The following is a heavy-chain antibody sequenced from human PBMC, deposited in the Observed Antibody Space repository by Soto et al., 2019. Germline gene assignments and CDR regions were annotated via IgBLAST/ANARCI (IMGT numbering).Heavy chain of an antibody. J-gene: IGHJ4*02. D-gene: IGHD4-17*01. CDR2: SYYSGIT. V-gene: IGHV4-61*01. CDR1: CGSVSSGIDY. Sequence: SETLSLTCTVSCGSVSSGIDYWSGIRQPPGKVLEWLGYSYYSGITNYNPSLKSRVTISVDTSKNQFSLKLSSVTAADTAVYYCARGFSPPDYGANYWGQGTLVTVSS. CDR3: ARGFSPPDYGANY.